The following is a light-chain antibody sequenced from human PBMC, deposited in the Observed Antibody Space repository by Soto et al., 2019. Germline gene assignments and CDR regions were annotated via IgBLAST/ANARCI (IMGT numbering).Light chain of an antibody. CDR2: GNS. V-gene: IGLV1-40*01. J-gene: IGLJ2*01. CDR3: QSYDSSVSGSVV. CDR1: SSNIGAGYD. Sequence: QSVLTQPPSVSGAPGQRVTISCTGSSSNIGAGYDVHWYQQLPGTAPKLLIYGNSNRPSGVPDRFSGSKSGTSASLAITGLQAEDEADYYCQSYDSSVSGSVVFGGGTKLTVL.